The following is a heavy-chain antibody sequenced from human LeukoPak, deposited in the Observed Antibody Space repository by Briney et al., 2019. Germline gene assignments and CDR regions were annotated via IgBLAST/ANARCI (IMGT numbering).Heavy chain of an antibody. CDR3: ARDRFGGDCYCGSDY. CDR1: GSTFSSYA. Sequence: PGGSLRLSCAASGSTFSSYAMHWVRQAPGKGLEWVAVISYDGSNKYYADSVKGRFTISRDNSKNTLYLQMNSLRAEDTAVYYCARDRFGGDCYCGSDYWGQGTLVTVSS. CDR2: ISYDGSNK. D-gene: IGHD2-21*02. V-gene: IGHV3-30-3*01. J-gene: IGHJ4*02.